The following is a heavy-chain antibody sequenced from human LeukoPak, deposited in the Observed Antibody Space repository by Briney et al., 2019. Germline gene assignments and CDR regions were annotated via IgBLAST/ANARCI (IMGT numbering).Heavy chain of an antibody. Sequence: SETLSLTCTVSGGSISSYYWNWIRQPAGKGLEWIGRIYTSGSTNYNPSLKSRVTISVDTSKNQFSLKLSSVTAADTAVYYCARGPYSSSWSDYWGQGTLVTVSS. CDR3: ARGPYSSSWSDY. CDR2: IYTSGST. D-gene: IGHD6-13*01. V-gene: IGHV4-4*07. CDR1: GGSISSYY. J-gene: IGHJ4*02.